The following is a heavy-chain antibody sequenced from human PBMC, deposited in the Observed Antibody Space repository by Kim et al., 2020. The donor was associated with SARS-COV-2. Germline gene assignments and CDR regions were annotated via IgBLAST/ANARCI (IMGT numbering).Heavy chain of an antibody. Sequence: GGSLRLSCAASGFTFSRYWMHWVRQAPGKGPVWVSQILSDESTILYADSAKGRFTISRDNANNILFLQMNSLRADDTAVYYCVRGSTAWKGVDLWGQGALVTVSS. CDR2: ILSDESTI. CDR1: GFTFSRYW. V-gene: IGHV3-74*01. D-gene: IGHD2-2*01. J-gene: IGHJ5*02. CDR3: VRGSTAWKGVDL.